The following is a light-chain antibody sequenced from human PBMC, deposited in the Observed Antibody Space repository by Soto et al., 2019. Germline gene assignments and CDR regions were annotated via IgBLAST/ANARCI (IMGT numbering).Light chain of an antibody. J-gene: IGKJ5*01. CDR3: QQFNSYPHT. CDR2: DAS. CDR1: QGISSA. Sequence: AIQLTQSPSSLSASVGDRVTITCRASQGISSALAWYQQKPGKAPKLLFYDASSLESGVPSRFSGSGSGTDFTLTISSLQPEDFATYYCQQFNSYPHTFGQGTRLAIK. V-gene: IGKV1-13*02.